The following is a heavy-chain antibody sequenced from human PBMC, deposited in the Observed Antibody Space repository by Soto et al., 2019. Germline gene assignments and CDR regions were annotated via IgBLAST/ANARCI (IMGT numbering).Heavy chain of an antibody. CDR2: IWYDGSNK. Sequence: GGSLRLSCAASGFTFSSYGMHWVRQAPGKGLEWVAVIWYDGSNKFYSDSVKGRFTISRDNSKNMLYLQMNSLRVEDTAVYYCASQKDWGQGTLVTVSS. J-gene: IGHJ4*02. CDR3: ASQKD. V-gene: IGHV3-33*01. CDR1: GFTFSSYG.